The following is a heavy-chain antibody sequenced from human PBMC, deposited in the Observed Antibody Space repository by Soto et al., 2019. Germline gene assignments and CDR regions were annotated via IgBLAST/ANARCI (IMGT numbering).Heavy chain of an antibody. Sequence: SETLSLTCTVYGESFIGYYWTWIRQPPGKGLEWIGEINHRGYINYNPSLKSRVTISIDTSKNQFSLKLTSVTAADTSVYYGARTDIVPPNLFAPWGRGTLVTVSS. V-gene: IGHV4-34*01. J-gene: IGHJ5*02. CDR1: GESFIGYY. D-gene: IGHD5-12*01. CDR2: INHRGYI. CDR3: ARTDIVPPNLFAP.